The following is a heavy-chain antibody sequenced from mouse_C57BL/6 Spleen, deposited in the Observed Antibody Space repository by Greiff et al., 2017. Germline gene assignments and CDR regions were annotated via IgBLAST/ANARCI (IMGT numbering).Heavy chain of an antibody. CDR3: ASSLLGFAY. CDR2: ISYDGSN. V-gene: IGHV3-6*01. D-gene: IGHD2-10*01. Sequence: VQLMESGPGLVKPSQSLYLTCSVTGYSITSGYYWNWIRPFPGSKLEWMGYISYDGSNNYTPSLTNRISITRDTSKNQLFLKLNAVTTGDTATYYGASSLLGFAYWGQGTLVTVSA. J-gene: IGHJ3*01. CDR1: GYSITSGYY.